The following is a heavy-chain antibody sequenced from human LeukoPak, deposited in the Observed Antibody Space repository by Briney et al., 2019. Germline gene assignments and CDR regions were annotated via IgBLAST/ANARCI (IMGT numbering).Heavy chain of an antibody. Sequence: PSETLSLTCTVTGGSISSSSYYWGWIRQPPGTGLEWIGSIYYSGSTNYNPSLKSRVTISVDTSKNQFSLKLSSVTAADTAVYYCARGYYYDSSGYYSEFDYWGQGTLVTVSS. CDR2: IYYSGST. D-gene: IGHD3-22*01. CDR1: GGSISSSSYY. J-gene: IGHJ4*02. CDR3: ARGYYYDSSGYYSEFDY. V-gene: IGHV4-39*07.